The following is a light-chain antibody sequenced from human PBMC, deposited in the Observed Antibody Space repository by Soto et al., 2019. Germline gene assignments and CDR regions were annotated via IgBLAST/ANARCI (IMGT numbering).Light chain of an antibody. CDR3: GSWDSSLSDYV. V-gene: IGLV1-51*01. CDR2: DDN. CDR1: SSNIGGNS. J-gene: IGLJ1*01. Sequence: QSVLTQPPSVSAAPGQKVTISCSGSSSNIGGNSVSWYQQLPGTAPKLLIYDDNKRPSGIPDRFSGSKSGTSATLGITGFQTGDEADYYCGSWDSSLSDYVFGTRTKVTVL.